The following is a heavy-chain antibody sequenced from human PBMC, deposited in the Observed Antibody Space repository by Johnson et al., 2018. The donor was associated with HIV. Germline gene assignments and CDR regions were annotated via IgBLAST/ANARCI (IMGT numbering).Heavy chain of an antibody. D-gene: IGHD3-22*01. CDR3: ASWGDYYDSSGYYYSDAFDI. V-gene: IGHV3-33*03. CDR1: GFTFSSYG. CDR2: IWYDGSNR. J-gene: IGHJ3*02. Sequence: QVHLVESGGGVVQPGRSLRVSCAASGFTFSSYGMHWVRQAPGKGLEWVAVIWYDGSNRYYADSVKGRFTISRDNAKNSLYLQMNSLRAEDTAVYYCASWGDYYDSSGYYYSDAFDIWGQGTMVTVSS.